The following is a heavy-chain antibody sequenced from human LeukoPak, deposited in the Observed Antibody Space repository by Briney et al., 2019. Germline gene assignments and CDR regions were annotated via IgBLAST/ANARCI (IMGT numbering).Heavy chain of an antibody. D-gene: IGHD3-22*01. Sequence: GGSLRLSCAASGFTFSDYYMSWIRQAPGKGLEWVSYISSSGSTIYYADSVKGRFTISRGNAKNSLYLQMNSLRAEDTAVYYCARSSEGEYYYDSSGYPDYWGQGTLVTVSS. J-gene: IGHJ4*02. CDR2: ISSSGSTI. CDR3: ARSSEGEYYYDSSGYPDY. CDR1: GFTFSDYY. V-gene: IGHV3-11*01.